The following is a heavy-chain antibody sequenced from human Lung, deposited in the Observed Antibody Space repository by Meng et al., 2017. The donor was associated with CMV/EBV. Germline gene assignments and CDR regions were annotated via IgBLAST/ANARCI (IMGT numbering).Heavy chain of an antibody. CDR1: GFTFSSYE. Sequence: GESLKISCAASGFTFSSYEMNWVRQAPGKGLEWVSYISSSGSTIYYADSVKGRFTISRDNAKNSLYLQMNSLRAEDTAVYYCASLKDIVVVPAAKGSKYYYYGMDVWGQGTTVTVSS. J-gene: IGHJ6*02. CDR3: ASLKDIVVVPAAKGSKYYYYGMDV. V-gene: IGHV3-48*03. D-gene: IGHD2-2*01. CDR2: ISSSGSTI.